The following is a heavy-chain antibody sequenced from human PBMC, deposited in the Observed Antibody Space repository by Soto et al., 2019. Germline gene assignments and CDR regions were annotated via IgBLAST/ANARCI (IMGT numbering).Heavy chain of an antibody. V-gene: IGHV2-5*02. Sequence: QITLKESGPTLVKPTQTLTLTCTLSGFSLNINGVGVGWIRQPPGKALEWLALIYWDDDKRYRLSLKSRLTITKDTSKNQVVLTMTNVDPLDTATYYCARMISGSSSPYWGQGTLVTVSS. CDR2: IYWDDDK. CDR1: GFSLNINGVG. CDR3: ARMISGSSSPY. D-gene: IGHD1-26*01. J-gene: IGHJ4*02.